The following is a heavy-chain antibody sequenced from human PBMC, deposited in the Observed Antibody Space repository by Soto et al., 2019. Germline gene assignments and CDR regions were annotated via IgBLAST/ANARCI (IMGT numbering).Heavy chain of an antibody. V-gene: IGHV3-21*03. D-gene: IGHD3-22*01. CDR3: ARDFDSSGYYGPVGAFDI. CDR2: ISSSTTYI. J-gene: IGHJ3*02. CDR1: RFTFSRYT. Sequence: GGSLRLSCSASRFTFSRYTMNWVRQSPGKGLEWVSSISSSTTYIYYADSVKGRFTISRDNAKNSLYLQVNSLRAEDTAVYYCARDFDSSGYYGPVGAFDIWGQGTMVTVSS.